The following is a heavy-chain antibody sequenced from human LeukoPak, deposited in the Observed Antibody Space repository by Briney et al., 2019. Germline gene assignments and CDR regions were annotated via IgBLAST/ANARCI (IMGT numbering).Heavy chain of an antibody. CDR1: GGSLIISNYY. CDR2: ISYSGNT. J-gene: IGHJ4*02. Sequence: SETLSLTCTVSGGSLIISNYYWGWIRRSPGKGLECIGKISYSGNTYYNPSLRSRVHMSVDTSKNQFSLTLSSVTAADTAVYYCARLTDFWGQGILVTVSS. V-gene: IGHV4-39*01. CDR3: ARLTDF.